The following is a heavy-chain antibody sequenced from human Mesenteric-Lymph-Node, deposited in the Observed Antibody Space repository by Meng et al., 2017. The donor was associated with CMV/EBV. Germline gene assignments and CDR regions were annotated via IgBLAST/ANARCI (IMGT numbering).Heavy chain of an antibody. Sequence: SETLSLTCTVSGGSISSYYWSWIRQPPGKGLEWIGNIYYSGSTYYNPSLKSRVTISVDTSKNQFSLKLSSVTAADTAVYYCARRGPRRAFDIWGQGTMVTVSS. CDR3: ARRGPRRAFDI. D-gene: IGHD5-12*01. CDR1: GGSISSYY. V-gene: IGHV4-39*01. J-gene: IGHJ3*02. CDR2: IYYSGST.